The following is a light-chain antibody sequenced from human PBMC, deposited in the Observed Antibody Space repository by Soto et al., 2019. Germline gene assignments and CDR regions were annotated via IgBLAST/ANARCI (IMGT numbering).Light chain of an antibody. J-gene: IGKJ2*01. CDR3: QKYNSAPYT. Sequence: DIQMTQSPSSLSASVGDRVTITCRASQDITNYVAWYQQKSGRAPKLLIYAASTLQAGVPSRFSGGGSVTDFTLTISSLQPEDVATYYCQKYNSAPYTFGQGTKLEIK. CDR1: QDITNY. CDR2: AAS. V-gene: IGKV1-27*01.